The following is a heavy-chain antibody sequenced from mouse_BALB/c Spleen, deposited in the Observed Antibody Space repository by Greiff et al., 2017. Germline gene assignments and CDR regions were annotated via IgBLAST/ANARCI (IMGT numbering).Heavy chain of an antibody. Sequence: VQLQQSGPELVKPGASVKISCKASGYAFSRSWMNWVKQRPGQGLEWIGRIYPGDGDTNSNGKFTGKATLTADKSSSTACMELSSLTSVDSAVYFRAKGVGYWGQGTTLTVSS. CDR3: AKGVGY. V-gene: IGHV1-82*01. CDR2: IYPGDGDT. J-gene: IGHJ2*01. D-gene: IGHD1-1*02. CDR1: GYAFSRSW.